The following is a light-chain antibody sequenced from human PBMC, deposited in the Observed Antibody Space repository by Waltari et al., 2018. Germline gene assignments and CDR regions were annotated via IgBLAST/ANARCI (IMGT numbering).Light chain of an antibody. CDR2: EAS. CDR1: QSISIN. V-gene: IGKV3-15*01. Sequence: EVVMTQSPATLSVSQGERATLSCRASQSISINMGWYQQRSGQAPRLLIYEASMRATDIPARFSGSGSGTEFTLTISSVQSEDAAVYYCQQFNDWPRTFGQGTKVEIK. CDR3: QQFNDWPRT. J-gene: IGKJ1*01.